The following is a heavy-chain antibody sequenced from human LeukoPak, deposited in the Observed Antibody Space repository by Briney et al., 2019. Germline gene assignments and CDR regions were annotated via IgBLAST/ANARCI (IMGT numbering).Heavy chain of an antibody. D-gene: IGHD1-26*01. CDR1: GFTFSDYA. Sequence: GGSLRLSCAVSGFTFSDYAMTWVRQAPGKGLEWVATISGSGVMTYYADSVKGRFTVSGDNSKNTLYLQMSSLTAADTAVYYCAKDRSIGTYYTFDHWGQGTLVTVSS. V-gene: IGHV3-23*01. CDR2: ISGSGVMT. CDR3: AKDRSIGTYYTFDH. J-gene: IGHJ4*02.